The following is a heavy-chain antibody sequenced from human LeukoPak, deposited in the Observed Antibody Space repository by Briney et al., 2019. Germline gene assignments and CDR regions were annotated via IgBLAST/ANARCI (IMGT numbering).Heavy chain of an antibody. V-gene: IGHV4-34*01. Sequence: SGTLSLTCAVYGGFFSGYYLSWIRQPPGKGLEWIGEINHSGSTNYNPALKNRVTLSVDTSKNQFSLKLSSVTAPDTAVYYCARGRDYYGSGAHYYMDVWGEGATVSVSS. CDR1: GGFFSGYY. D-gene: IGHD3-10*01. CDR3: ARGRDYYGSGAHYYMDV. CDR2: INHSGST. J-gene: IGHJ6*03.